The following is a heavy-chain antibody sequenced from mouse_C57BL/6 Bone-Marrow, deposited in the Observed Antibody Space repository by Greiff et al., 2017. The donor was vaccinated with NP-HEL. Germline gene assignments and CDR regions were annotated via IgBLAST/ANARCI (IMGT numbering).Heavy chain of an antibody. CDR2: IYPGDGDT. CDR3: ARRLYRYFDV. CDR1: GYAFSSSW. V-gene: IGHV1-82*01. Sequence: QVHVKQSGPELVKPGASVKISCKASGYAFSSSWMNWVKQRPGKGLEWIGRIYPGDGDTNYNGKFKGKATLTADKSSSTAYMQLSSLTSEDSAVYFCARRLYRYFDVWGTGTTVTVSS. D-gene: IGHD1-3*01. J-gene: IGHJ1*03.